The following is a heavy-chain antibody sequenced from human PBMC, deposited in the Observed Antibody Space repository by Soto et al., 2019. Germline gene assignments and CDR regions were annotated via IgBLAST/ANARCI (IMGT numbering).Heavy chain of an antibody. CDR2: INPNSGDT. Sequence: ASVKVSCKSSGYAFTGYYIHWVRQAPGQGLEWMGWINPNSGDTNYAQKFQGRVTMTRDTSFSTAYMELSSLRSDDTAVYYCATRYSYVHFWGQGTLVTVS. CDR1: GYAFTGYY. D-gene: IGHD5-18*01. V-gene: IGHV1-2*02. CDR3: ATRYSYVHF. J-gene: IGHJ4*02.